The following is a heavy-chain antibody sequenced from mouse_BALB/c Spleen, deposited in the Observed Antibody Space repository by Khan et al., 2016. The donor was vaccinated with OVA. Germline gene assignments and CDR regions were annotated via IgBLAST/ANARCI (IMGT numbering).Heavy chain of an antibody. CDR2: INSNGGST. V-gene: IGHV5-6-3*01. Sequence: EVQLVESGGGLVQPGGSLKLSCAASGFTFSSYGMSWVRQTPDKRLELVATINSNGGSTYYQDSVKGRITISRDNAKNTLYLQMSSLKSEDTAMYYGARMARTINWGQGTTLTVSS. CDR3: ARMARTIN. J-gene: IGHJ2*01. CDR1: GFTFSSYG.